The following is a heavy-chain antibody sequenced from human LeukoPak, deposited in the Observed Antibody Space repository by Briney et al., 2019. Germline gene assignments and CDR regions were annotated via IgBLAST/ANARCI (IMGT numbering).Heavy chain of an antibody. J-gene: IGHJ5*02. Sequence: SETLSLTCTVSGGSISSSTHYWGWIRQPPGKGLEWIGNIYYRGSTYYNPSLKSRVTISVDTSKNQFSLKMSSVTAVDTAVYYCARGSLGDYGNWFDLWGQGTLVTVSS. V-gene: IGHV4-39*07. CDR3: ARGSLGDYGNWFDL. CDR2: IYYRGST. D-gene: IGHD4-17*01. CDR1: GGSISSSTHY.